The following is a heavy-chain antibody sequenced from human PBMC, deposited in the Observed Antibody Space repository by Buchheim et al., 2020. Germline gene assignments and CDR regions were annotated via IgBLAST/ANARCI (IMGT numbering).Heavy chain of an antibody. CDR3: ARHFWGSGYDLSGSYSPYYYYGMDV. V-gene: IGHV5-51*01. CDR1: GYSFTSYW. CDR2: IYPGDSDT. D-gene: IGHD1-26*01. J-gene: IGHJ6*02. Sequence: EVQLVQSGAEVKKPGESLKISCKGSGYSFTSYWIGWVRQMPGKGLEWMGIIYPGDSDTRYSPSFQGQVTISADKSISTAYLQWSSLKASDTAMYYCARHFWGSGYDLSGSYSPYYYYGMDVWGQGTT.